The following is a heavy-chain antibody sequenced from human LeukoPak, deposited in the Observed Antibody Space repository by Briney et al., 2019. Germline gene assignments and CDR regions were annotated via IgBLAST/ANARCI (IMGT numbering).Heavy chain of an antibody. V-gene: IGHV3-66*01. D-gene: IGHD6-19*01. CDR3: AAIGWYSPGRDY. CDR2: IYSGGST. Sequence: GGSLRLSCAASGFTVSNNYMSWVRQAPGKGLEWVSVIYSGGSTYYADSVKGRFTISRDNSENTLYLQMNSLRAEDTAVYYCAAIGWYSPGRDYWGQGTLVTVSS. CDR1: GFTVSNNY. J-gene: IGHJ4*02.